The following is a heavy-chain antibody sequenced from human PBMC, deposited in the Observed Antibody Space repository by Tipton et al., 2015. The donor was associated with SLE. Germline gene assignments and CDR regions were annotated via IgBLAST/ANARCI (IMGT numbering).Heavy chain of an antibody. CDR3: ARQEEGNSYAQGGMDV. D-gene: IGHD5-18*01. Sequence: TLSLTCTVSGGSISSSSYYWGWIRQPPGKGLEWIGSIYYSGSTYYNPSLKSRVTISVDTSKNQFSLKLSSVTAADTAVHYCARQEEGNSYAQGGMDVWGQGTTVTVSS. V-gene: IGHV4-39*07. CDR2: IYYSGST. CDR1: GGSISSSSYY. J-gene: IGHJ6*02.